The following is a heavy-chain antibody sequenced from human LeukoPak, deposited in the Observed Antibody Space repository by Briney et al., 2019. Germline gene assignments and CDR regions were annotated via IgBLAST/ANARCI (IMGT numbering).Heavy chain of an antibody. Sequence: GGSLRLSCAASGFTFSSYAMHWVRQAPGKGLEWVAVISYDGSNKYYADSVKGRFTISRDNSKNTLYLQMNSLRAEDTAVYYCAIDRGVSMNDAFDIWGQGTMVTVSS. CDR1: GFTFSSYA. CDR3: AIDRGVSMNDAFDI. V-gene: IGHV3-30*04. J-gene: IGHJ3*02. CDR2: ISYDGSNK.